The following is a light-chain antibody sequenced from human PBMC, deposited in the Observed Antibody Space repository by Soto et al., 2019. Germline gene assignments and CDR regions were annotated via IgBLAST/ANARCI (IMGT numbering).Light chain of an antibody. CDR2: GAS. CDR3: QQSANSPRT. J-gene: IGKJ1*01. Sequence: EIVLTQSPGTLSLSPGERATLSCRARQRVSSGSLAWYHQNPGQAPRLLIYGASSRGTGMPDRFSGSGSGTDFTLTISRREPEDFAVYYCQQSANSPRTFGQGPKVAIK. CDR1: QRVSSGS. V-gene: IGKV3-20*01.